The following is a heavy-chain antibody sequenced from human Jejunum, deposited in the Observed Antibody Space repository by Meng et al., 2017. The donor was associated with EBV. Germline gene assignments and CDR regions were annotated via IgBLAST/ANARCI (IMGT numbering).Heavy chain of an antibody. CDR1: GFTFSRYW. Sequence: EVQLVESGGGLVPPGGSLRLPGAASGFTFSRYWMHWVRQDPGKGLVWVSRMNSDGSDTTYADSVKGRFTISRDNAKNTLYLQMNSLRAEDTAVYYCARAGSGAWEAYFDYWGQGTLVTVSS. V-gene: IGHV3-74*01. D-gene: IGHD1-26*01. CDR3: ARAGSGAWEAYFDY. J-gene: IGHJ4*02. CDR2: MNSDGSDT.